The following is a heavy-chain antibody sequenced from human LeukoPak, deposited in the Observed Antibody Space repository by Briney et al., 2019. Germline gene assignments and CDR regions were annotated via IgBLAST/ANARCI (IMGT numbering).Heavy chain of an antibody. CDR3: ARADYYDSWFDP. Sequence: PSETLSLTCTVSGGSISSSSYYWGWIRQPPGKGLEWIGSIYYSGSTYYNPSLKSRVTISVDTSKNQFSLKLSSVTAADTAVYYCARADYYDSWFDPWGQGTLVTVSS. J-gene: IGHJ5*02. V-gene: IGHV4-39*07. CDR2: IYYSGST. D-gene: IGHD3-3*01. CDR1: GGSISSSSYY.